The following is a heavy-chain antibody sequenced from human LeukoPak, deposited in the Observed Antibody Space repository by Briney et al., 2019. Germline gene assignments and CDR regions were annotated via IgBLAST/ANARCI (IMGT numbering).Heavy chain of an antibody. CDR2: ISHDRSNN. CDR1: GFTFSNYA. V-gene: IGHV3-30-3*01. Sequence: GGSLRLSCAASGFTFSNYAMHWARQAPGKGLEWVAFISHDRSNNCHADSVKGQFTISRDNSKNTLYLQMNSLTDEDTAVYYCARDLSGSYMSDYWGQGTLVTVSS. J-gene: IGHJ4*02. CDR3: ARDLSGSYMSDY. D-gene: IGHD3-10*01.